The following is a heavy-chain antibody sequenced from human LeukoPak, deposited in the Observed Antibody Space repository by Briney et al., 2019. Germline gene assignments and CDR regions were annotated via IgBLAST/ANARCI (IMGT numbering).Heavy chain of an antibody. CDR1: GFTFNTYN. CDR3: ARVNCGGDCYSDRGAFDI. D-gene: IGHD2-21*02. J-gene: IGHJ3*02. Sequence: GGSLRLSCAASGFTFNTYNMNWVRQAPGKGLEWVASITSSSDFIYHADSLKGRFTMSRDNAKNSLFLQMDSLRAEDTAVYYCARVNCGGDCYSDRGAFDIWGQGTMVTVSS. V-gene: IGHV3-21*04. CDR2: ITSSSDFI.